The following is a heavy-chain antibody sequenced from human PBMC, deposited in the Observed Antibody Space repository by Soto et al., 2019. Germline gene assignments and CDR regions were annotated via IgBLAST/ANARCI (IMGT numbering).Heavy chain of an antibody. D-gene: IGHD6-6*01. Sequence: GESLQISCRVSGYSFTSYWIGWLRQMPGKVLEWMGIIYPGDSDTRYSPSFQGQVTISADKSISTAYLQWSSLKASDTAMYYCRRLPYSSSSGYYYYGMDVWGQGTTVTVSS. CDR2: IYPGDSDT. V-gene: IGHV5-51*01. CDR3: RRLPYSSSSGYYYYGMDV. CDR1: GYSFTSYW. J-gene: IGHJ6*02.